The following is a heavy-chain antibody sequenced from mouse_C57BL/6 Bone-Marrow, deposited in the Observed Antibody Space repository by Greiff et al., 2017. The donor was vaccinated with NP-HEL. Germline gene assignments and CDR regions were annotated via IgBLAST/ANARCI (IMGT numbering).Heavy chain of an antibody. J-gene: IGHJ2*01. V-gene: IGHV1-69*01. CDR2: IDPSDSYT. CDR1: GYTFTSYW. Sequence: VKLQQPGAELVMPGASVKLSCKASGYTFTSYWMHWVKQRPGQGLEWIGEIDPSDSYTNYNQKFKGKSTLTVDKSSSTAYMQLSSLTSEASAVYYCATDYYGKNSFAYWGQGTTLTVSS. D-gene: IGHD1-1*01. CDR3: ATDYYGKNSFAY.